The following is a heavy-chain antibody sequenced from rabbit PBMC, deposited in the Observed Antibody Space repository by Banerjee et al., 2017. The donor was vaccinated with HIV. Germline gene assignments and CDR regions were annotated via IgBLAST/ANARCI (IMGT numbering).Heavy chain of an antibody. V-gene: IGHV1S45*01. CDR1: GFDFSRPAV. J-gene: IGHJ4*01. Sequence: QEQLVESGGGLVQPEGSLTLTCKASGFDFSRPAVCWVRLAPGKGLEWIANMDTGSGGTWYASWAKGRFTISKTSSTTVTLQMTSLTAADTATYFCARDYVGSGSYIPDFNLWGPGTLVTVS. CDR2: MDTGSGGT. D-gene: IGHD8-1*01. CDR3: ARDYVGSGSYIPDFNL.